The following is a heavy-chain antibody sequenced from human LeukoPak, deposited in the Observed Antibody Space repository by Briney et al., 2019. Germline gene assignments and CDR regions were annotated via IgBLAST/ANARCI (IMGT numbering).Heavy chain of an antibody. CDR3: VRDQGYSYGFWFDP. J-gene: IGHJ5*02. D-gene: IGHD5-18*01. CDR1: GGSISSYY. Sequence: PSETLSLTCTVSGGSISSYYWSWIRQPPGKGLEWIGYIYYSGSTNYNPSLKSRVTISVDTSKNQFSLKLSSVTAADTAVYYCVRDQGYSYGFWFDPWGQGTLVTVSS. V-gene: IGHV4-59*01. CDR2: IYYSGST.